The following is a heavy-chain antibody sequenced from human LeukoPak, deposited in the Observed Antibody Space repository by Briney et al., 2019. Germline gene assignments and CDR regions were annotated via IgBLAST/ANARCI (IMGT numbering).Heavy chain of an antibody. CDR3: AKVVVVLSIDAFDI. Sequence: GGSLRLSCAASGXTFSSYAMSWVRQAPGKGLEWVSGITGSGGSTYYADSVKGRFTISRDNSKNTLHLQMNSLRAEDTADYYCAKVVVVLSIDAFDIWGQGTMVTVSS. CDR1: GXTFSSYA. CDR2: ITGSGGST. V-gene: IGHV3-23*01. J-gene: IGHJ3*02. D-gene: IGHD2-21*01.